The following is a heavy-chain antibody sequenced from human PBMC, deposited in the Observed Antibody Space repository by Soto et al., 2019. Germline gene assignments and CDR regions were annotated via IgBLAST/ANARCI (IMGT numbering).Heavy chain of an antibody. CDR2: ISGSGGST. D-gene: IGHD1-26*01. CDR1: GFTFSSSA. J-gene: IGHJ4*02. CDR3: AGGSYFTIRHY. Sequence: EVQLLESGGGLIQPGGSLRLSCAASGFTFSSSAMSWVRQAPGKGLEWVSDISGSGGSTHYADSVKGRFTISRDNSKNTLFLQMNSLRAEDTAVYYCAGGSYFTIRHYWGQGTLVTVSS. V-gene: IGHV3-23*01.